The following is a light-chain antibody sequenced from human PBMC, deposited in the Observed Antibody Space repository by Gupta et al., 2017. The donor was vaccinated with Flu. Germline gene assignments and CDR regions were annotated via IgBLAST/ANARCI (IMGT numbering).Light chain of an antibody. CDR1: SSDVGAYDY. CDR2: DGN. J-gene: IGLJ3*02. CDR3: NSYGATIL. Sequence: SALTQPRSVSGSPGQSVAISCTGTSSDVGAYDYVSWYQQHPGQAPKLIIYDGNKRPSGVPDRFTGSKSGNTASRTISGRQQEDEADYHCNSYGATILFGGGTRLTVL. V-gene: IGLV2-11*01.